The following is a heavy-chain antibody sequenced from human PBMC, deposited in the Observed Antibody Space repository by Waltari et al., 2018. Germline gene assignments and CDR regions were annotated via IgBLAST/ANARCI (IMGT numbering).Heavy chain of an antibody. Sequence: EVQLVESEGGLVQPGGSLRLSCAASAFTFSGYEMNWVRQAPGKGLEWISYISTSGNTIYYADSVKGRFTMSRDNAKKALYLQMNSLRAEDTAIYYCASGWYYFGYWGQGTLVTVSS. V-gene: IGHV3-48*03. J-gene: IGHJ4*02. CDR3: ASGWYYFGY. CDR2: ISTSGNTI. CDR1: AFTFSGYE. D-gene: IGHD6-19*01.